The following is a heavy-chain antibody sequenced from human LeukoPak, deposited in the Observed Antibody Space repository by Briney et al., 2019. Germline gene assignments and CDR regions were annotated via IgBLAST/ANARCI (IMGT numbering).Heavy chain of an antibody. V-gene: IGHV4-34*01. J-gene: IGHJ6*03. D-gene: IGHD3-22*01. Sequence: PSETLSLTCAVYGGSFSGYYWSWIRQPPGKGLECIGEINHSGSTNYNPSLKSRVTISVDTSKNQFSLKLSSVTAADTAVYYCARGLSTPRYYYDSSGYYRTYYYYYMDVWGKGTTVTVSS. CDR2: INHSGST. CDR1: GGSFSGYY. CDR3: ARGLSTPRYYYDSSGYYRTYYYYYMDV.